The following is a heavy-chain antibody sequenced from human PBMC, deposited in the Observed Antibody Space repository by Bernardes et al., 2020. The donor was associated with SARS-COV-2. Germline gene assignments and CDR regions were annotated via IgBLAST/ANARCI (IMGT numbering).Heavy chain of an antibody. CDR3: VRDQDYTMDV. CDR1: GYTFSISG. CDR2: ISAYNGNT. V-gene: IGHV1-18*01. Sequence: SVKVSCKASGYTFSISGTSWVRQAPGQGLEWMGWISAYNGNTYYAQKFQGRVTMTTDTSTSTAYMELRSLRSDDTAVYYCVRDQDYTMDVWGKGTTVTVSS. J-gene: IGHJ6*03.